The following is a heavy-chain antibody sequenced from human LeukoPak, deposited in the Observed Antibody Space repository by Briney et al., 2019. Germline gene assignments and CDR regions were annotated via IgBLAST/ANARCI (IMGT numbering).Heavy chain of an antibody. D-gene: IGHD2-15*01. CDR3: ARDGDFYYYYGMDV. Sequence: ASVKVSCKASGYTFTSYAMHWVRQAPGQRLEGMGWINAGNGNTKYSQKFQGRVTITRDTSASTAYMELSSLRSEDTAVYYCARDGDFYYYYGMDVWGQGTTVTVSS. CDR1: GYTFTSYA. V-gene: IGHV1-3*01. CDR2: INAGNGNT. J-gene: IGHJ6*02.